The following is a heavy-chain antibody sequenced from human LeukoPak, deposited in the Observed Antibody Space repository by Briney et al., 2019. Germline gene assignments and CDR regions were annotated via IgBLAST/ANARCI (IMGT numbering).Heavy chain of an antibody. D-gene: IGHD6-13*01. CDR2: ISAYNGNT. V-gene: IGHV1-18*01. Sequence: ASVKVSCKASRYTFTSYGISWVRQAPGQGLEWMGWISAYNGNTNYAQKLQGRVTMTTDTSTSTAYMELRSLRSDDTAVYYCARDLSIAAAGTMFDYWGQGTLVTVSS. J-gene: IGHJ4*02. CDR3: ARDLSIAAAGTMFDY. CDR1: RYTFTSYG.